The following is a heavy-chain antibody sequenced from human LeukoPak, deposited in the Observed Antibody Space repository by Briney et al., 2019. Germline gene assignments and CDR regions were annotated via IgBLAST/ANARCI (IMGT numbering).Heavy chain of an antibody. CDR1: GFTFDDYA. V-gene: IGHV3-9*01. CDR3: AKAEGFFGGYYDH. CDR2: ISWNGGSV. J-gene: IGHJ4*02. Sequence: GGSLRLSCAASGFTFDDYAMHWVRQAPGKGLEWVSGISWNGGSVDSADSVKGRFTISRDNAKNSLYLQMNSLRHDDTAFYYCAKAEGFFGGYYDHWGQGTLVTVSS. D-gene: IGHD4-23*01.